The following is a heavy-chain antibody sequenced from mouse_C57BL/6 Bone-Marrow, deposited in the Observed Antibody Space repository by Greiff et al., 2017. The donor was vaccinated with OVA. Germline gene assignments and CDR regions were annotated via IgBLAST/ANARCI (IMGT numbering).Heavy chain of an antibody. CDR2: FYPGSGSI. J-gene: IGHJ4*01. CDR3: ARHEENYGKRGYAMDY. Sequence: VQRVESGAELVKPGASVKLSCKASGYTFTEYTIHWVKQRSGQGLEWIGWFYPGSGSIKYNEKFKDKATLTADKSSSTVYMELSRLTSEDSAVYFCARHEENYGKRGYAMDYWGQGTSVTVSS. V-gene: IGHV1-62-2*01. D-gene: IGHD2-1*01. CDR1: GYTFTEYT.